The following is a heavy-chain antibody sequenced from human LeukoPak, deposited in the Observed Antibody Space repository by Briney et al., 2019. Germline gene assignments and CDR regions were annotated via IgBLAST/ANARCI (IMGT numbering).Heavy chain of an antibody. CDR1: GFTLSSYD. V-gene: IGHV3-13*01. CDR3: ARAVAGTHWFDP. Sequence: GGSLRLSCAASGFTLSSYDMHWVRQPPGKGLEWVSGIDIPGNTYYPDSVKGRFTMSRESAKNSLYLQMNSLRAGDTAFYYCARAVAGTHWFDPWGQGTLVTASS. D-gene: IGHD6-19*01. J-gene: IGHJ5*02. CDR2: IDIPGNT.